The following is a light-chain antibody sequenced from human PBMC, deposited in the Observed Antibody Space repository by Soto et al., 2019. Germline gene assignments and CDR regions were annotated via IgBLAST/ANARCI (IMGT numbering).Light chain of an antibody. V-gene: IGKV3-20*01. CDR2: GAS. Sequence: EIVLTQSPATLSLSPGERATLSCRASQSVSSYLAWYQQKPGQAPRLLIYGASNRATGIPDRFSGSGSGTDFTLTISRLEPEDFAVYYCQQCGSTSWTFGQGTKVDIK. J-gene: IGKJ1*01. CDR1: QSVSSY. CDR3: QQCGSTSWT.